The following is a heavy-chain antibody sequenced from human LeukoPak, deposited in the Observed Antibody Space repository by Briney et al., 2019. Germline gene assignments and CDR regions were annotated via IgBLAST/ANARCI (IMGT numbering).Heavy chain of an antibody. Sequence: GGSQRLSCAASGFTFSDYYMSWIRQAPGKGLEWVSYISSSSIIYYADSVKGRFTISRDNAKNSLYLQMNSLRAGDTAVYYCARGRFDYWGQGTLVTVSS. CDR1: GFTFSDYY. V-gene: IGHV3-11*01. J-gene: IGHJ4*02. CDR3: ARGRFDY. CDR2: ISSSSII.